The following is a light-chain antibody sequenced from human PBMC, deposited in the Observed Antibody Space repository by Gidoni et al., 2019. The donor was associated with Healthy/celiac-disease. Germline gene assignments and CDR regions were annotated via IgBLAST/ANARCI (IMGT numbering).Light chain of an antibody. CDR3: QQDYNLPWT. J-gene: IGKJ1*01. CDR2: GAS. Sequence: EIVITHSPATLSLSPGERATLSCRASQSVSSSYLSWYQQKPGQAPRLLIYGASTRATGIPARFSGSGSGTDFTLTISSLQPEDFAVYYCQQDYNLPWTFGQGTKVEIK. V-gene: IGKV3D-7*01. CDR1: QSVSSSY.